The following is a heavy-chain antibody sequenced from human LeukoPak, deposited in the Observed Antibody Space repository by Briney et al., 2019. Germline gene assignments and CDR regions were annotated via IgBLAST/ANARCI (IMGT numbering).Heavy chain of an antibody. J-gene: IGHJ3*02. CDR1: GYAFTNYA. D-gene: IGHD3-22*01. Sequence: ASVKVSCKASGYAFTNYAMNWVPQAPGQGLQWMGWIDPNTGNPTYAQGFTGRFVFSLDTAVSTAYLQISSLKAEDTAVYYCARVVDYYDSSGPRGWAAFDIWGQGTMVTVSS. CDR2: IDPNTGNP. CDR3: ARVVDYYDSSGPRGWAAFDI. V-gene: IGHV7-4-1*02.